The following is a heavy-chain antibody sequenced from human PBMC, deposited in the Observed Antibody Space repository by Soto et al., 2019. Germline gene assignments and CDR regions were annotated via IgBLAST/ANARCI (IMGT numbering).Heavy chain of an antibody. CDR3: ASDGTPTDWFDP. Sequence: QVQLQQWGAGLLKPSETLSLTCAVYGGSFSGYYWSWIRQPPGKGLEWIGEINHSGSTNYNPSLKSRVTISVDTSKNQFSLKLRSVTAADTAVYYCASDGTPTDWFDPWGQGTLVTVSS. CDR1: GGSFSGYY. CDR2: INHSGST. J-gene: IGHJ5*02. D-gene: IGHD1-7*01. V-gene: IGHV4-34*01.